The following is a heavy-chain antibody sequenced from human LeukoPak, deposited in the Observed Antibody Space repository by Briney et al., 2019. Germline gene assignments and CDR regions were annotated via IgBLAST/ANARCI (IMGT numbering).Heavy chain of an antibody. V-gene: IGHV1-2*02. CDR1: GYTFTGYY. Sequence: ASVKVSCKASGYTFTGYYIQWVRQAPGQGLEWMGWINPHSGGTNYAQEFQGRVTMTRDTSVSTAYMELSSLRPDDTAVYSCARGVTARGFYYYMDIWGNGTTVTISS. J-gene: IGHJ6*03. CDR3: ARGVTARGFYYYMDI. D-gene: IGHD2-21*02. CDR2: INPHSGGT.